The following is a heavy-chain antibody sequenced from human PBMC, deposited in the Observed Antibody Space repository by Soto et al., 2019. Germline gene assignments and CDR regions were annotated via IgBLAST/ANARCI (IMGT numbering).Heavy chain of an antibody. J-gene: IGHJ5*02. CDR1: GGTFSSYA. CDR3: ARAVVVAETAPNGYWFDH. V-gene: IGHV1-69*01. CDR2: IITIFGTA. Sequence: QVQLVQSGAEVKKPGSSVTVSCKASGGTFSSYAISWVRQAPAQGLEWMGGIITIFGTANYAQKFQGRVTITADESTSTAYMELSSLRSEDPAVDYCARAVVVAETAPNGYWFDHWGQGTLVTVSS. D-gene: IGHD2-15*01.